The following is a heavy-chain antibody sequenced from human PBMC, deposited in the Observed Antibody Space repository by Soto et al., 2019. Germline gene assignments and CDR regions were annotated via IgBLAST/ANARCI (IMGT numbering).Heavy chain of an antibody. CDR2: ISAYNGNT. CDR1: GYTFTGYG. Sequence: ASVKVSCKASGYTFTGYGISWVRQAPGQGLEWMGWISAYNGNTNYAEKLQGRVTMTTDTSTSTAYMELRSLRSDDTAVYYCAREWVGDCSGGSCEPLVEYCMDVWSKGNTVTFS. CDR3: AREWVGDCSGGSCEPLVEYCMDV. V-gene: IGHV1-18*01. D-gene: IGHD2-15*01. J-gene: IGHJ6*03.